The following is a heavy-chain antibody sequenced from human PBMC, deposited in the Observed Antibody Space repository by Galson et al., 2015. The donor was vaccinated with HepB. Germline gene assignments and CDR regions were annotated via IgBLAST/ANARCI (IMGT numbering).Heavy chain of an antibody. CDR2: IRGSGSRK. V-gene: IGHV3-23*01. D-gene: IGHD3-10*01. Sequence: SLRLSCAASGFTFSNYAMSWVRQAPGKGLEWVSSIRGSGSRKYYAHSVKGRFTISRDNSKNTLYPQMTCLKAEDTAVYYCARDFGAFGSGYGMDVWGQGTTVTVSS. J-gene: IGHJ6*02. CDR3: ARDFGAFGSGYGMDV. CDR1: GFTFSNYA.